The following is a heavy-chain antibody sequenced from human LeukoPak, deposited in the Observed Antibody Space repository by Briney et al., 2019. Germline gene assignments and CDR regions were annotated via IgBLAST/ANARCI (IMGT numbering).Heavy chain of an antibody. CDR3: ATILQWLGEYYFDY. D-gene: IGHD6-19*01. J-gene: IGHJ4*02. CDR2: IYASGST. Sequence: SETLSLTCTVSGGSISSYYWSWIRQPAGKGLEWIGRIYASGSTNYNPSLKSRVTMSVDTSKNQFSLKLSSVTAADTAVYYCATILQWLGEYYFDYWGQGTLVTVSS. V-gene: IGHV4-4*07. CDR1: GGSISSYY.